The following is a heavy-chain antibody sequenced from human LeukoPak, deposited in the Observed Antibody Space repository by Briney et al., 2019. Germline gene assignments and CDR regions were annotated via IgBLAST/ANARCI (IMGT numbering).Heavy chain of an antibody. D-gene: IGHD2-2*01. J-gene: IGHJ6*04. CDR3: ARQDLGYCSSTSCYGDRYYYYYYGMDV. CDR1: GFTFSSYG. CDR2: IWYDGSNK. V-gene: IGHV3-33*01. Sequence: GRSLRLSCAASGFTFSSYGMHWVRQAPGKGLAWVAVIWYDGSNKYYADSVKGRFTISRDNSKNTLYLQMNSLRAEDTAVYYCARQDLGYCSSTSCYGDRYYYYYYGMDVWGKGTTVTVSS.